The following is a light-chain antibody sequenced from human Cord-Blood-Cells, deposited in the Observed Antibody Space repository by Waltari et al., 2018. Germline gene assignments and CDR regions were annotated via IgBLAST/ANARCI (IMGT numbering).Light chain of an antibody. V-gene: IGKV1-5*03. CDR1: QGISSL. CDR3: QQYNSYSPWA. CDR2: KSS. J-gene: IGKJ1*01. Sequence: DIQMTQSPCTLSASVGDRVTITCRASQGISSLLVWYQQEQGKAPKLMTYKSSSLESGVPSRFSGSGCGTEFTLSISSLQPGDCATYCCQQYNSYSPWAFGHGTKVEIK.